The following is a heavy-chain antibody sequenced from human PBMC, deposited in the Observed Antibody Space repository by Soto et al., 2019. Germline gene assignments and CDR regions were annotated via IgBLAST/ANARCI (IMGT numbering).Heavy chain of an antibody. CDR1: GGSVSSGDYF. CDR2: IYYSGST. J-gene: IGHJ6*02. D-gene: IGHD3-10*01. V-gene: IGHV4-61*08. CDR3: VRSPNYYHYGVEV. Sequence: SETLSLTCTVSGGSVSSGDYFWSWLRQSPSKRLEWIAYIYYSGSTNYNPSLKSRAPISVDTSKSQVSLTLTSMTAADAVISYCVRSPNYYHYGVEVWDQGTAVIFYS.